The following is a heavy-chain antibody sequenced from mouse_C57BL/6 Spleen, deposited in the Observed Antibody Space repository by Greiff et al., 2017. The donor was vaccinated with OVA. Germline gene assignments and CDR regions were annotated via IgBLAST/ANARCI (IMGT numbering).Heavy chain of an antibody. D-gene: IGHD2-5*01. CDR3: ASSYYSNHDY. CDR2: IYPSDSET. Sequence: QVHVKQPGAELVRPGSSVKLSCKASGYTFTSYWMDWVKQRPGQGLEWIGNIYPSDSETHYNQKFKDKATLTVDKSSSTAYMQLSSLTSEDSAVYYCASSYYSNHDYWGQGTTLTVSS. J-gene: IGHJ2*01. CDR1: GYTFTSYW. V-gene: IGHV1-61*01.